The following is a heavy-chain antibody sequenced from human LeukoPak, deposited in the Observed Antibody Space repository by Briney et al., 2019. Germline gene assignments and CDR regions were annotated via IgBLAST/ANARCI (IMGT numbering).Heavy chain of an antibody. CDR1: GFTFSDYY. Sequence: PGGSLRLSCAASGFTFSDYYMSWIRQAPGKGLEWIGSIYYSGSTYYNPSLKSRVTISVDTSKNQFSLKLSSVTAADTAVYYCARGGSGSFRAFDIWGQGTMVTVSS. CDR2: IYYSGST. D-gene: IGHD3-10*01. J-gene: IGHJ3*02. V-gene: IGHV4-38-2*01. CDR3: ARGGSGSFRAFDI.